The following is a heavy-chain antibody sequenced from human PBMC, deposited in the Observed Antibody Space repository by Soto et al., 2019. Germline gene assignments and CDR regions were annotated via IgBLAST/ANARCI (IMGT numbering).Heavy chain of an antibody. D-gene: IGHD3-3*01. J-gene: IGHJ4*02. Sequence: ASVKVSCKASGYTFTSYDINWVRQATGQGLEWMGWMNPNSGNTGYAQKFQGRVTMTRNTSISTAYMELSSLRSEDTAVYYCARVQGSSYDFWSGYPRKFDYWGQGTLVTVSS. CDR2: MNPNSGNT. CDR1: GYTFTSYD. CDR3: ARVQGSSYDFWSGYPRKFDY. V-gene: IGHV1-8*01.